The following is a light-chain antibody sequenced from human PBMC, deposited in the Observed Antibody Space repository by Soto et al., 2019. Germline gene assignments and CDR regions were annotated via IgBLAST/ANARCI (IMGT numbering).Light chain of an antibody. J-gene: IGLJ3*02. CDR1: NSDVGSYNY. Sequence: QSVLTQPASVSGSPGQSITISCTGTNSDVGSYNYVSWYQQHPGKAPRLMIFDVDTRPSGISNRFSGSKSGNTASLTISGLKAEDEADYYCSSYTTSNTVVFGGGTNLTVL. V-gene: IGLV2-14*01. CDR3: SSYTTSNTVV. CDR2: DVD.